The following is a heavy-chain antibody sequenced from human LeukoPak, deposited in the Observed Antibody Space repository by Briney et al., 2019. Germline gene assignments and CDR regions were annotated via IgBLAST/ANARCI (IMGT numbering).Heavy chain of an antibody. Sequence: PSETLSLTCTVSGGSISSYYWSWIRQPPGKGLEWIGRIYTSGSTNYYPSLKSRVTISVDTSKNQFSLKLSSVTAADTAVYYCARDSQLLGDYYFDYWGQGTLVTVPS. V-gene: IGHV4-4*08. CDR3: ARDSQLLGDYYFDY. D-gene: IGHD3-10*01. CDR2: IYTSGST. J-gene: IGHJ4*02. CDR1: GGSISSYY.